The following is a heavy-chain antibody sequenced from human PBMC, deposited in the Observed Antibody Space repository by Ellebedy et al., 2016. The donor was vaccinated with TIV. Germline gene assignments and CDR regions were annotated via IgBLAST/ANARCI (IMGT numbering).Heavy chain of an antibody. V-gene: IGHV3-23*01. CDR1: GFTFDSHT. D-gene: IGHD1-26*01. CDR3: AKDPGRMGAPSY. CDR2: ISGSDGSN. J-gene: IGHJ4*02. Sequence: PGGSLRLSCAASGFTFDSHTMTWVRQAPGKGLGWVASISGSDGSNYYADSVKGRFTISRDNSKNTGILQMNSLRAEDTALYYCAKDPGRMGAPSYWGQGTLVTVSS.